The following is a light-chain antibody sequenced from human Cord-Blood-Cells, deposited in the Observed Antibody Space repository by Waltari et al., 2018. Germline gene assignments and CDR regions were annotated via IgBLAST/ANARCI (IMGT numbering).Light chain of an antibody. CDR3: QQSYSTLGT. V-gene: IGKV1-39*01. CDR2: AAS. Sequence: DIQMTQSPSSLSASVGDRVNITCRASQSISSYLNWYQQKQGKAPKLLIYAASSLQSGVPSRFRCNGSGTDFTLTISSLQPEDFATYYCQQSYSTLGTFGQGTKVEIK. CDR1: QSISSY. J-gene: IGKJ1*01.